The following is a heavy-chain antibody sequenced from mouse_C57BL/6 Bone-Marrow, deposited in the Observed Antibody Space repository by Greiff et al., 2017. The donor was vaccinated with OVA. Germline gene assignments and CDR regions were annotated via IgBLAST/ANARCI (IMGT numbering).Heavy chain of an antibody. D-gene: IGHD2-4*01. V-gene: IGHV1-63*01. CDR1: GYTFTNYW. CDR3: ARDYYGYFDV. Sequence: QVQLQQSGAELVRPGTSVKMSCKASGYTFTNYWIGWAKQRPGHGLEWIGDIYPGGGYTNYNEKFKGKATLTADKSSSTAYMQFSSLTSDDSAIYYCARDYYGYFDVWGTGTTVTVSS. J-gene: IGHJ1*03. CDR2: IYPGGGYT.